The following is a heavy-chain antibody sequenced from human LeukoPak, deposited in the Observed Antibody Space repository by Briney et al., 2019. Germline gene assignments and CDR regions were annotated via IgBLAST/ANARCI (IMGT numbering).Heavy chain of an antibody. J-gene: IGHJ6*03. CDR1: GGSISSYY. D-gene: IGHD2-8*01. CDR2: IYYSGST. Sequence: SETLSLTCTVSGGSISSYYWSWIWQPPGKGLEWIGYIYYSGSTNYNPSLKSRVTISVDTSKNQFSLKLSSVTAADTAVYYCARGDCTNGVCPNYYMDVWGKGTTVTVSS. V-gene: IGHV4-59*01. CDR3: ARGDCTNGVCPNYYMDV.